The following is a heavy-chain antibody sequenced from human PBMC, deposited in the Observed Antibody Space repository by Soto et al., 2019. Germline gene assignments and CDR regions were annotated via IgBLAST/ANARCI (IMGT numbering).Heavy chain of an antibody. CDR3: AKDRERYCSGGSCYSGWFEP. CDR1: GFTFSSYG. Sequence: QVQLVESGGGVVQPGRSLRLSCAASGFTFSSYGMHWVRQAPGKGLEWAAVISYDGSNKYYADSVKGRFTISRDNSENALYLQMNSLRAEDTAVYYCAKDRERYCSGGSCYSGWFEPLGQGTLGTVSS. V-gene: IGHV3-30*18. J-gene: IGHJ5*02. CDR2: ISYDGSNK. D-gene: IGHD2-15*01.